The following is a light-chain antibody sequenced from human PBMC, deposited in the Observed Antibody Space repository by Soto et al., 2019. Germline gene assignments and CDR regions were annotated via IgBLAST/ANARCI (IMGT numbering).Light chain of an antibody. CDR1: RSDVGGHNS. J-gene: IGLJ1*01. Sequence: QSALTQPASVSLSPGQSITISCTGTRSDVGGHNSVSWYQQHPGKAPKLMIYNVSNRPSGVSNRFSGSKSGNTASLTISGLLAEDEADYYCTSYTSSSTYVFGAGTKVTVL. CDR2: NVS. CDR3: TSYTSSSTYV. V-gene: IGLV2-14*01.